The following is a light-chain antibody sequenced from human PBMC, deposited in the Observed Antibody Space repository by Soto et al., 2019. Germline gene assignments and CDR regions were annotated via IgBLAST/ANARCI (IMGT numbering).Light chain of an antibody. Sequence: QSALTQPASVSGSPGQSITISCTGTSSDVGSHNFVSWYQQRPGKAPKLMIFEVTKRPSGVSSRFSASKSGNTASLTISGVQAEDEADYYCCSYAGTTTWVFGGGTQLTA. J-gene: IGLJ7*02. V-gene: IGLV2-23*02. CDR1: SSDVGSHNF. CDR3: CSYAGTTTWV. CDR2: EVT.